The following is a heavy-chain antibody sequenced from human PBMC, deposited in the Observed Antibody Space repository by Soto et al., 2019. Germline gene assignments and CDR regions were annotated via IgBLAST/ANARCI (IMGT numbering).Heavy chain of an antibody. CDR3: AASIAAAGSAYYYYGMDV. J-gene: IGHJ6*02. V-gene: IGHV4-34*01. Sequence: PSETLSLTCAVYGGSFSGYYWSWIRQPPGKGLEWIGSIYYSGSTYYNPSLKSRVTISVDTSKNQFSLKLSSMTAADTAVYYCAASIAAAGSAYYYYGMDVWGQGTTVTVSS. CDR1: GGSFSGYY. D-gene: IGHD6-13*01. CDR2: IYYSGST.